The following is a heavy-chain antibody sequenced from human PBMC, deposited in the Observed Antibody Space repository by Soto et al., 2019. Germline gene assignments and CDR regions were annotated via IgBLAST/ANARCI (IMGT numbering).Heavy chain of an antibody. CDR1: GGTFSNFI. CDR3: ARGAYDPPYYYFYMDV. J-gene: IGHJ6*03. Sequence: VQLVQSGAEVKKPGSSVRVSCKASGGTFSNFILTWVRQAPGQGLEWMGRIIPILGTITYAQKFQGRVTITADKSSSTAYMELGSLRSEDTAVYYCARGAYDPPYYYFYMDVWVKGTTVTVSS. V-gene: IGHV1-69*08. CDR2: IIPILGTI. D-gene: IGHD5-12*01.